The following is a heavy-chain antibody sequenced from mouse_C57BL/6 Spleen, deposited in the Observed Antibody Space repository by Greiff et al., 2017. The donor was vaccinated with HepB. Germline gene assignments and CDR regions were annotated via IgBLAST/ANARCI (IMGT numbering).Heavy chain of an antibody. Sequence: GGGLVQPKGSLKLSCAASGFSFNTYAMNWVRQAPGKGLEWVARIRSKSNNYATYYADSVKDRFTISRDDSESMLYLQMNNLKTEDTAMYYCVRHEGWLGAMDYWGQGTSVTVSS. CDR1: GFSFNTYA. CDR2: IRSKSNNYAT. J-gene: IGHJ4*01. CDR3: VRHEGWLGAMDY. D-gene: IGHD2-3*01. V-gene: IGHV10-1*01.